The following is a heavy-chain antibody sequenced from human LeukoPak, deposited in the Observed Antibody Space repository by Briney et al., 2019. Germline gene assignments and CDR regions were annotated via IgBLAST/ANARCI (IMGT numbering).Heavy chain of an antibody. D-gene: IGHD3-22*01. J-gene: IGHJ5*02. CDR3: ARGVVVITHGSMYNWFDP. CDR2: TYYRSKWYN. V-gene: IGHV6-1*01. CDR1: GDSVSSNSAA. Sequence: PSQTLSLTCAISGDSVSSNSAAWNWIRQSPSRGLEWLGRTYYRSKWYNDYAVSVKSRITINPDTSKNQFSLQLNSVPPEDTAVYYCARGVVVITHGSMYNWFDPWGQGTLVTVSS.